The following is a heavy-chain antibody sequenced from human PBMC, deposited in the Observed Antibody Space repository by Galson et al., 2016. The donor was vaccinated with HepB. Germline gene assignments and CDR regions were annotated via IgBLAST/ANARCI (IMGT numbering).Heavy chain of an antibody. CDR3: ASGDLYCGEHDF. V-gene: IGHV3-9*01. D-gene: IGHD2-21*01. CDR1: GFTFDDHA. CDR2: ISWNSGII. Sequence: SLRLSCAASGFTFDDHAMHWVRQAPGEGLEWVSGISWNSGIIVYADTVKGRFTISRENAKDSIYLQLNLLAAEDTAFYYCASGDLYCGEHDFWGQGILVTVSS. J-gene: IGHJ4*02.